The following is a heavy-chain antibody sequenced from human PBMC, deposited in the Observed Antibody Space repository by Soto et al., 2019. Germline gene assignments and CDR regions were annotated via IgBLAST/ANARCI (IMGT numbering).Heavy chain of an antibody. J-gene: IGHJ4*02. V-gene: IGHV3-23*01. CDR2: ISGSGGST. Sequence: EVQLSESGGGLVQPGGSLRLSCAASGFTFSSYAMNWVRQGPGKGLEWVSVISGSGGSTYYADSVKGRFTISRDNSKNTLYLQMNSLRAEDTAVYYCASRSSGWYFDYWGQGTLVTVSS. CDR3: ASRSSGWYFDY. CDR1: GFTFSSYA. D-gene: IGHD6-19*01.